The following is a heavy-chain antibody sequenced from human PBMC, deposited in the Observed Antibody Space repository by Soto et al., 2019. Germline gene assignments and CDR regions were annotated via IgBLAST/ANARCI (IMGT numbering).Heavy chain of an antibody. Sequence: GGSLRLSCAASGFTFSSYSMNWVRQAPGKGLEWVSYISSSSSTIYYADSVKGRFTISRDNAKNSLYLQMNSLRAEDTAVYYCAKDTYYHDSTGYYVFDYRGQGTLVTVSS. D-gene: IGHD3-22*01. J-gene: IGHJ4*02. CDR2: ISSSSSTI. V-gene: IGHV3-48*01. CDR1: GFTFSSYS. CDR3: AKDTYYHDSTGYYVFDY.